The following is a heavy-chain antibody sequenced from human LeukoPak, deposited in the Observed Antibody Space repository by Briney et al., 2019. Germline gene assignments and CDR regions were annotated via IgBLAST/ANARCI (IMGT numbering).Heavy chain of an antibody. V-gene: IGHV4-39*01. CDR2: IYYSGST. Sequence: PSETLSLIFTVSGGSIISSSYYWGWIRQPPGKGLEWIGSIYYSGSTYYNPSLKSRVTISVDTSKNQFSLKLSSVTAADTAVYYCARHDSSGYYYYYYGMAVWGQGTTVTVSS. D-gene: IGHD3-22*01. CDR1: GGSIISSSYY. CDR3: ARHDSSGYYYYYYGMAV. J-gene: IGHJ6*02.